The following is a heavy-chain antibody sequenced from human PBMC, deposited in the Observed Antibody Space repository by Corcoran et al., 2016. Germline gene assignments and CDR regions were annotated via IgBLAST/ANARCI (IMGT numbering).Heavy chain of an antibody. J-gene: IGHJ5*02. CDR3: ARAQYYDFWSGYYESGWFDP. CDR1: GFTVSSNY. Sequence: EVQLVESGGGLIQPGGSLRLSCAASGFTVSSNYMSWVRQAPGKGLEWVSVIYSGGSTYYADSVKGRFTISRDNSKNTLYLQMNSLRAEDTAVYYCARAQYYDFWSGYYESGWFDPWGQGTLVTVSS. CDR2: IYSGGST. D-gene: IGHD3-3*01. V-gene: IGHV3-53*01.